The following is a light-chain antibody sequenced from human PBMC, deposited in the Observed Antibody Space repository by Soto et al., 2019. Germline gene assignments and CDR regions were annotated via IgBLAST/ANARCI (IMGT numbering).Light chain of an antibody. Sequence: QSVLTQPPSASGTPGQRVTISCSGSSSNIGGNPVNWYQQLPGTAPKLLIYNNNQRPSGVPDRFSGSKSGTSASLAISGLQSEDEADYYCAAWHDSLNGQVFGGGTKVTV. CDR3: AAWHDSLNGQV. CDR1: SSNIGGNP. V-gene: IGLV1-44*01. J-gene: IGLJ3*02. CDR2: NNN.